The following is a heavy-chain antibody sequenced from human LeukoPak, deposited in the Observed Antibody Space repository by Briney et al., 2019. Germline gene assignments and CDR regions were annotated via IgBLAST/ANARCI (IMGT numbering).Heavy chain of an antibody. Sequence: GASVKVSCKASGGTFSSYAISWVRQAPGQGLEWRGGIIPIFGTANYAQKFQGRVTITTDESTSTAYMELSSLRSEDTAVYYCVRDGGYCSSTSCSPSKVYYYYYMDVWGKGTTVTVSS. CDR3: VRDGGYCSSTSCSPSKVYYYYYMDV. J-gene: IGHJ6*03. CDR2: IIPIFGTA. V-gene: IGHV1-69*05. CDR1: GGTFSSYA. D-gene: IGHD2-2*01.